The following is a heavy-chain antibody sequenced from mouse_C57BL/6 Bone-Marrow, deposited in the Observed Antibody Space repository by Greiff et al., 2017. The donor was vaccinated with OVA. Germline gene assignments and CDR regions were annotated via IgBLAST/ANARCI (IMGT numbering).Heavy chain of an antibody. D-gene: IGHD2-4*01. CDR1: GFTFSSYA. J-gene: IGHJ1*03. CDR3: TRWGLRRGWYFDV. Sequence: EVKLVESGEGLVKPGGSLKLSCAASGFTFSSYAMSWVRQTPEKRLEWVAYISSGGDYIYYADTVKGRFTISRANARNTLYLQMSSLKSEDTAMYYCTRWGLRRGWYFDVWGTGTTVTVSS. CDR2: ISSGGDYI. V-gene: IGHV5-9-1*02.